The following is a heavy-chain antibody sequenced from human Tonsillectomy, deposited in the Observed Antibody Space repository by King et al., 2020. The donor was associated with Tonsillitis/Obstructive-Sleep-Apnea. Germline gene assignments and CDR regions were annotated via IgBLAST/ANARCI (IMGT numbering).Heavy chain of an antibody. CDR2: IYWDDDK. D-gene: IGHD3-10*01. J-gene: IGHJ3*02. Sequence: TLKESGPTLVKPTQTLTLTCTFSGFSLSTGGVGVGWIRQPPGKALEWLALIYWDDDKPYSPSLKSRITITKDTSKNQVVLTMTNMDPVDTATYYCARGSYDSDAFDIWGQGTMVTVSS. CDR3: ARGSYDSDAFDI. V-gene: IGHV2-5*02. CDR1: GFSLSTGGVG.